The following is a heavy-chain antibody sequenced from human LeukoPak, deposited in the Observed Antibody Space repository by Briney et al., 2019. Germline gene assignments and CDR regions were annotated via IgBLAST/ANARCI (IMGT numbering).Heavy chain of an antibody. CDR1: GGSFSGYY. CDR3: ARGLAESIFGVVFFDI. CDR2: INHSGST. D-gene: IGHD3-3*01. Sequence: PSETLSLTCAVYGGSFSGYYWGWIRQPPGKGLEWIGEINHSGSTNYNPSLKSRVTISVDTSKNQFSLKLSSVTAADTAVYYCARGLAESIFGVVFFDIWGQGTMVTVSS. J-gene: IGHJ3*02. V-gene: IGHV4-34*01.